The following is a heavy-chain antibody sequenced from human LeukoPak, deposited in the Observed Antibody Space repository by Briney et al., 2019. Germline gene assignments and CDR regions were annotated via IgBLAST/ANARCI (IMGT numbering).Heavy chain of an antibody. J-gene: IGHJ5*02. CDR2: ISWNSGSI. CDR1: GFTFDDYA. CDR3: AKGPGAYYYGSGRFDP. D-gene: IGHD3-10*01. Sequence: GRSLRLSCAASGFTFDDYAMHWVRQAPGKGLEWVSGISWNSGSIGCADSVKGRFTISRDNAKNSLYLQMNSLRAEDMALYYCAKGPGAYYYGSGRFDPWGQGTLVTVSS. V-gene: IGHV3-9*03.